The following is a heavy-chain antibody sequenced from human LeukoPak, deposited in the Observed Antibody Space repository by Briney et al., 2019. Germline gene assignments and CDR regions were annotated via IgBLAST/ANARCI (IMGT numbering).Heavy chain of an antibody. V-gene: IGHV3-21*01. CDR2: ISSSSSYI. CDR3: ARDRNTIFGVAYFDY. D-gene: IGHD3-3*01. J-gene: IGHJ4*02. CDR1: GFTFSSYS. Sequence: PGGSLRLSCAASGFTFSSYSMNWVRQAPGKGLEWVSSISSSSSYIYYADSVKGRFTISRDNAKDSLYLQMNSLRAEDTAVYYCARDRNTIFGVAYFDYWGQGTLVTVSS.